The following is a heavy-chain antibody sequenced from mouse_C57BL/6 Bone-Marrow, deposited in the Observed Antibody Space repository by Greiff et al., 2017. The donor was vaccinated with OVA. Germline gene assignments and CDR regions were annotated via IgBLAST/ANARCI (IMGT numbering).Heavy chain of an antibody. J-gene: IGHJ3*01. CDR3: ASHFAY. CDR2: ISYDGSN. CDR1: GYSITSGYY. Sequence: EVQLVESGPGLVKPSRSLSLTCSVTGYSITSGYYWNWIRQFPGNKLEWMGYISYDGSNNYNPSLKNRISITRDTSKNQFFLKLNSVTTEDTATYYCASHFAYWGQGTLVTVSA. V-gene: IGHV3-6*01.